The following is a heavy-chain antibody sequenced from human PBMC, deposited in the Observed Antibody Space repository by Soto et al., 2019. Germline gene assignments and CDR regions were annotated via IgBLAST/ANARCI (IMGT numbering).Heavy chain of an antibody. CDR1: GGSITSSFY. CDR3: RSSSRYSTDV. Sequence: QLQLQESGPGLVKPSETLSLSCTVSGGSITSSFYWGWIRQPPGKGLEWIGSIYGTGNTYYNPSLKGRVPISAATSKNQFSLNLISVTAADTAVYYCRSSSRYSTDVWGQGATVTVSS. CDR2: IYGTGNT. J-gene: IGHJ6*02. D-gene: IGHD6-13*01. V-gene: IGHV4-39*01.